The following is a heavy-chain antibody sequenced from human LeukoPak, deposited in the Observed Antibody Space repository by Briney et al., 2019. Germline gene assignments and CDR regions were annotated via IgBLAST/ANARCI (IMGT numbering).Heavy chain of an antibody. CDR3: ARDRADRYKLDAFAI. CDR1: GGSISSYY. Sequence: SETLSLTCTASGGSISSYYLSGIRQPAGKGLEWIGRIYTSGSTNYNPSLKGRVTMSVDTSKNQFSLKLSSVTAADTAVYYCARDRADRYKLDAFAIWGQGTMVTVSS. V-gene: IGHV4-4*07. D-gene: IGHD5-24*01. CDR2: IYTSGST. J-gene: IGHJ3*02.